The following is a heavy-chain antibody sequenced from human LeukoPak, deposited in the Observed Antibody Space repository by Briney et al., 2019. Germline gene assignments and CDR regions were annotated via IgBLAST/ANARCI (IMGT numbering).Heavy chain of an antibody. V-gene: IGHV4-61*02. CDR3: AIVFPFWRIYLEYYYYMDV. CDR2: ISTRGST. J-gene: IGHJ6*03. CDR1: ETAISASNYY. Sequence: SETLSLTCTVSETAISASNYYWSWIRQPAGKGLEWIGRISTRGSTHFNPSLKSRVTISVDTSKNQFSLKLSPVTAADTAVYYYAIVFPFWRIYLEYYYYMDVWGKGTTVTVSS. D-gene: IGHD3-3*01.